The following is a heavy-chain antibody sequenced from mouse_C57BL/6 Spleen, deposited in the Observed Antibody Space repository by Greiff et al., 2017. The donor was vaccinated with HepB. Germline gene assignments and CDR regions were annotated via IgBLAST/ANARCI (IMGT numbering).Heavy chain of an antibody. J-gene: IGHJ2*01. CDR2: IYPGDGDT. V-gene: IGHV1-82*01. CDR1: GYAFSSSW. CDR3: ARSNIYYFDY. Sequence: QVQLQQSGPELVKPGASVKISCKASGYAFSSSWMNWVKQRPGKGLEWIGRIYPGDGDTNYNGKFKGKATLTADKSSSTAYMQLSSLTSEDSAVYFCARSNIYYFDYWGQGTTLTVSS. D-gene: IGHD5-2*01.